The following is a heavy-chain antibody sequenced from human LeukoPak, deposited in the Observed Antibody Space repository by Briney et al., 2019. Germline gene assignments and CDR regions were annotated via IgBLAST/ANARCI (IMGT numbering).Heavy chain of an antibody. CDR1: GFTFSSYV. CDR2: IIGDGSWA. D-gene: IGHD1-14*01. CDR3: ARGKTNGLDY. Sequence: PGGSLRLSCAASGFTFSSYVMHWVRKAPGKGLVWVSRIIGDGSWAAYADSVKGRFTISRDNAKNTLYLQMNSLRVDDTAVYYCARGKTNGLDYWGQGILVTVSS. V-gene: IGHV3-74*01. J-gene: IGHJ4*02.